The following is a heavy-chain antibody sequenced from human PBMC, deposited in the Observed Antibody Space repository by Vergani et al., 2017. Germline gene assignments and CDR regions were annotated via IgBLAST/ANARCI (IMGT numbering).Heavy chain of an antibody. Sequence: EVQLVESGGGLVKPGGSLRLSCAASGFTFSNAWMSWVRQAPGKGLEWVGRIKSKTDGGTTDYAAPVKGRFTISRDDSKNTLYLQMNSLKTEDTAVYYCTTDLNYGEXVDYWGQGTLVTVSS. CDR1: GFTFSNAW. D-gene: IGHD4-17*01. CDR2: IKSKTDGGTT. CDR3: TTDLNYGEXVDY. V-gene: IGHV3-15*01. J-gene: IGHJ4*02.